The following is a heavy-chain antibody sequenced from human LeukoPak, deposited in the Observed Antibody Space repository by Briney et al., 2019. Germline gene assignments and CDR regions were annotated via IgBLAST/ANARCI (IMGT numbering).Heavy chain of an antibody. CDR1: GFTFSSYA. CDR2: ISGSGGST. Sequence: PGGSLRLSCAASGFTFSSYAMSWVRQAPGKGLEWVSGISGSGGSTYYADSVKGRFTISRDNSKSTLYVQMNSLRAEDTAVYYCAKRAYDSSGYNFDYWGQGTLVTVSS. CDR3: AKRAYDSSGYNFDY. J-gene: IGHJ4*02. D-gene: IGHD3-22*01. V-gene: IGHV3-23*01.